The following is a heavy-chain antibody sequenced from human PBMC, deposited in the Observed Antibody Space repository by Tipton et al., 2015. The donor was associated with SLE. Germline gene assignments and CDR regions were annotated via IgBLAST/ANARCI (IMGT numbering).Heavy chain of an antibody. CDR2: IYYSGST. CDR3: ASFRREHQLVRLAWL. V-gene: IGHV4-39*07. D-gene: IGHD1-1*01. Sequence: TLSLTCTVSGGSMRSDNFYWGWIRQPPGKGLEWLGSIYYSGSTYYNPSLNSRVALSVGTSKNQFSLKLYSMTAADTAVYFCASFRREHQLVRLAWLWGQGTLVTVSS. J-gene: IGHJ4*02. CDR1: GGSMRSDNFY.